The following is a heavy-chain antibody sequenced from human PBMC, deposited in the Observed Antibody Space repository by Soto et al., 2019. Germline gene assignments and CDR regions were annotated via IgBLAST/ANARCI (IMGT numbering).Heavy chain of an antibody. CDR3: AKDTSSSPYYMDV. CDR1: GFTFSNFA. Sequence: EVQILESGGGSVQPGGSLRLSCGASGFTFSNFAMSWVRHAPGKGLEWVSEITGSTGTTYYADSVRGRFIISRDNSKNTLHLQMNSLRAEDTAVYYCAKDTSSSPYYMDVWGKGTTVTVSS. CDR2: ITGSTGTT. J-gene: IGHJ6*03. D-gene: IGHD2-2*01. V-gene: IGHV3-23*01.